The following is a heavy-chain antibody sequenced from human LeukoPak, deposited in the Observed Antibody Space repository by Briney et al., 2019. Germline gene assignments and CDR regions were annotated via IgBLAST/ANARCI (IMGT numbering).Heavy chain of an antibody. D-gene: IGHD3-10*01. J-gene: IGHJ4*02. CDR2: ISAYNGNT. CDR3: ARERISLWFGELSPLFDY. Sequence: ASVKASCKASGYTFTSYGISWVRQAPGQGLEWMGWISAYNGNTNYAQKLQGRVTMTTDTSTSTAYMELRSLRSDDTAVYYCARERISLWFGELSPLFDYWAREPWSPSPQ. CDR1: GYTFTSYG. V-gene: IGHV1-18*01.